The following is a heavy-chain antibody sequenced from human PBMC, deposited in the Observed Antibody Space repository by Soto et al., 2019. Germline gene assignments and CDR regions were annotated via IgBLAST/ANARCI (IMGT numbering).Heavy chain of an antibody. Sequence: PGGSLRLSCAASGFTFRTYGMHWVRQAPGKGLEWVAVISYDGSYKHYADSVKGRFTISRDNSKNTLYLQMYSLRAEDTAVYYCAKGDSSGYFAHWGQGTLVTVSS. J-gene: IGHJ4*02. CDR2: ISYDGSYK. CDR3: AKGDSSGYFAH. V-gene: IGHV3-30*18. D-gene: IGHD3-22*01. CDR1: GFTFRTYG.